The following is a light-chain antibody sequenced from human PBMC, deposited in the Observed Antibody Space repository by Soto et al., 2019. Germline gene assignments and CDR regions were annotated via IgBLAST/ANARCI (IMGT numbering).Light chain of an antibody. Sequence: DSQMTQSPSPLSASVGARVTITCRASQSISSWLAWYQQEPGKATKLLIYKASTLKTGVPSRFSGSGSVTEFTLTISSRQPDDFARYSGQQYSSLSWTFGQGTKGERK. CDR2: KAS. J-gene: IGKJ1*01. CDR3: QQYSSLSWT. V-gene: IGKV1-5*03. CDR1: QSISSW.